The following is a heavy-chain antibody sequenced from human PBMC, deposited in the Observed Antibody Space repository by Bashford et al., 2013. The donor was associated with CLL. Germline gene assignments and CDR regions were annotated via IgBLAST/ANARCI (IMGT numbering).Heavy chain of an antibody. J-gene: IGHJ4*02. V-gene: IGHV4-39*01. CDR3: ARHHTIAVTGDFGF. CDR2: IYYGGST. Sequence: SETLSLTCTVSGGPISRSSYYWGWIRQPPGKGLEWIGSIYYGGSTYYNPSLKSRVTISVDTSKNQFSLKLSSVTAADTAVYYCARHHTIAVTGDFGFWGQGTLVTVSS. CDR1: GGPISRSSYY. D-gene: IGHD6-19*01.